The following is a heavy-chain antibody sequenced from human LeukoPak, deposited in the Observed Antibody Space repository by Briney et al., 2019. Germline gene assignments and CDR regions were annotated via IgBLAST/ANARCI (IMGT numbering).Heavy chain of an antibody. J-gene: IGHJ6*02. CDR1: GFTFSSYA. Sequence: PGGSLRLSCAAFGFTFSSYAMGWVRQAPGKGLEWVSAISGSGGDTYYADSVKGRFTFSRDNSKNTLYLQMNSLRPEDTALYYCAKAVWFGEFDYYFFGLDVWGQGNTVTVSS. CDR3: AKAVWFGEFDYYFFGLDV. V-gene: IGHV3-23*01. CDR2: ISGSGGDT. D-gene: IGHD3-10*01.